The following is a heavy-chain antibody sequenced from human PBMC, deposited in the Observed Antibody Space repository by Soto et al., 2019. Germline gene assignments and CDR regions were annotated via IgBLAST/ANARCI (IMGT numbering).Heavy chain of an antibody. Sequence: GASVKVSCKASGYTFTGYYMHWVRQAPGQGLEWMGWINPNSGGTNYAQKFQGRVTMTRDTSISTAYMELSRLRSDDTAVYYCARGVGAPNAKYYYYGMDVWGQGTTVTVS. J-gene: IGHJ6*02. CDR2: INPNSGGT. CDR1: GYTFTGYY. CDR3: ARGVGAPNAKYYYYGMDV. V-gene: IGHV1-2*02. D-gene: IGHD1-26*01.